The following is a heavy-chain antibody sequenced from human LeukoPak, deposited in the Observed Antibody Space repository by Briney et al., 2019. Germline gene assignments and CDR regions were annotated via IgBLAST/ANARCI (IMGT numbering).Heavy chain of an antibody. CDR1: GFTFSSYE. CDR2: ISSSGSTI. D-gene: IGHD1-1*01. J-gene: IGHJ3*02. Sequence: GGSLRLSCAASGFTFSSYEMNWVRQAPGKGLEWVSYISSSGSTIYYADSVKGRFTISRDSAKNSLYLQMNSLRAEDTAVYYCAGNGDAFDIWGQGTMVTVSS. CDR3: AGNGDAFDI. V-gene: IGHV3-48*03.